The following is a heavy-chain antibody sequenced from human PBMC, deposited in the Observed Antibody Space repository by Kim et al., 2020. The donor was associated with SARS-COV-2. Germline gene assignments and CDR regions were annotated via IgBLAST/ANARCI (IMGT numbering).Heavy chain of an antibody. Sequence: SNPSLKSRVTISVATSKNQFSLMLISVTAADTAVYYCARGAVLWLRNFDYWGQGPLVTVSS. CDR3: ARGAVLWLRNFDY. J-gene: IGHJ4*02. D-gene: IGHD3-10*01. V-gene: IGHV4-34*01.